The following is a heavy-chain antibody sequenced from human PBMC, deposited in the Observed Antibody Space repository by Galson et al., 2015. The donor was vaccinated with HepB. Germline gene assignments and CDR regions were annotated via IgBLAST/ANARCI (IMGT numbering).Heavy chain of an antibody. D-gene: IGHD2-8*01. Sequence: SLRLSCSASGFTFSSYSMNWVRQAPGKGLEWVANLKEDGSEKYYVDSVKGRFTISRDNAKNSLYLQMNSLRAEDTAVYYCARVKRELVLIVYPKMFAPWGQVTLVTVSS. CDR1: GFTFSSYS. V-gene: IGHV3-7*01. J-gene: IGHJ5*02. CDR2: LKEDGSEK. CDR3: ARVKRELVLIVYPKMFAP.